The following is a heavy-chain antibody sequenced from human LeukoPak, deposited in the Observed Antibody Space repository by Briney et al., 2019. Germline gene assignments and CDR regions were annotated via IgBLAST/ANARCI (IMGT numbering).Heavy chain of an antibody. CDR1: GYTFIDYY. V-gene: IGHV1-2*02. D-gene: IGHD6-19*01. CDR3: ARGGYNTGWEFDY. CDR2: INPNSGGT. J-gene: IGHJ4*02. Sequence: GASVEVSCKASGYTFIDYYMHWVRQAPGQGLEWMGWINPNSGGTDYAQKFQGRVTMTRDTSISTAYMELSRLRSDDTAVYYCARGGYNTGWEFDYWGQGTLVTVSS.